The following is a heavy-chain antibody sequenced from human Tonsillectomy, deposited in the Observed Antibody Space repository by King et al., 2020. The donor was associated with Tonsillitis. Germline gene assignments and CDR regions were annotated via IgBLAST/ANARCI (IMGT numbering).Heavy chain of an antibody. CDR2: IHYSGST. V-gene: IGHV4-59*01. Sequence: VQLQESGPGLVKPSETLSLTCTVSGGSISSYYWSWIRQPPGKGLEWIGYIHYSGSTNYNPSLKSRVTISVDTSKNQFSLKLSTVTAADTAVYYCAGSDYGDYGGLYDYWGQGTLVTVSS. J-gene: IGHJ4*02. CDR3: AGSDYGDYGGLYDY. CDR1: GGSISSYY. D-gene: IGHD4-17*01.